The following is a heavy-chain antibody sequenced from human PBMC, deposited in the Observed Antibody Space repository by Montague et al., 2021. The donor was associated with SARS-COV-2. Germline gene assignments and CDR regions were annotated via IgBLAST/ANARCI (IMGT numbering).Heavy chain of an antibody. V-gene: IGHV4-59*01. D-gene: IGHD3-3*01. CDR3: ARGPFWSAAPDY. CDR2: IYYSGNT. CDR1: GGSISTYY. Sequence: SETLSLTCTLSGGSISTYYWNWIRQPPGKGLEWIGYIYYSGNTYYNPSLKSRATISVEMSKNQFSLSLTSVTAADTAVYYCARGPFWSAAPDYWGQGILVTVSS. J-gene: IGHJ4*02.